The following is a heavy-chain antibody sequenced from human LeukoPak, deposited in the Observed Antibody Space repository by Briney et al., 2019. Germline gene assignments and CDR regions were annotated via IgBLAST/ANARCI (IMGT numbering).Heavy chain of an antibody. Sequence: ASVTVSCTASGYTFTSYYMHWVRQAPGQGLEWMGIINPSGGSTSYAQKFQGRVTMTRDTSTSTVYMELSSLRSEDTAVYYCALSSDVLVDYWGQGTLVTVSS. D-gene: IGHD4/OR15-4a*01. CDR1: GYTFTSYY. CDR3: ALSSDVLVDY. CDR2: INPSGGST. V-gene: IGHV1-46*03. J-gene: IGHJ4*02.